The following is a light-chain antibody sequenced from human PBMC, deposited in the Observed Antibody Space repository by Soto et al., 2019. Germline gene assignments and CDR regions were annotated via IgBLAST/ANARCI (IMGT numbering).Light chain of an antibody. Sequence: SVLTQPPSASGSPGQSVTISCTGTSSDVGGYNYVSWYQQHPGKAPKRMIYEVSKRPSGVPDRFSGSKSGNTASLTVSGLQAEDEAEYYCSSYAGSNNLVFGTGTKVTVL. CDR3: SSYAGSNNLV. V-gene: IGLV2-8*01. J-gene: IGLJ1*01. CDR2: EVS. CDR1: SSDVGGYNY.